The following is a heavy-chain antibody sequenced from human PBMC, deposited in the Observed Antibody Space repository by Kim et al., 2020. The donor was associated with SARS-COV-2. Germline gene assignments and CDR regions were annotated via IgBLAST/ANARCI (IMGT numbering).Heavy chain of an antibody. CDR3: AKLPSRSSASFDN. CDR2: MTGSSGNT. D-gene: IGHD6-13*01. CDR1: GFTFSSYA. V-gene: IGHV3-23*01. Sequence: GGSLRLSCAASGFTFSSYAMNWVRQAPRKGLEWVSGMTGSSGNTYYADSVKGRFTISRDNSKSTVYLQMNSLRADDTAVYYCAKLPSRSSASFDNWGQGT. J-gene: IGHJ4*02.